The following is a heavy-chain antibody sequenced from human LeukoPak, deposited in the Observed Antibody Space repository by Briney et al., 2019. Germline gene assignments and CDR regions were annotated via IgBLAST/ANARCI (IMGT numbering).Heavy chain of an antibody. CDR1: GYSFTNYA. J-gene: IGHJ3*01. CDR2: INTNTGNP. V-gene: IGHV7-4-1*02. Sequence: GASVKVSCKASGYSFTNYAMHWVRQAPGQGLEWVGWINTNTGNPTYAQGFTGRFVFSLVTSVSTAYLQISSLKAEDTAVYYCARDTNAVFDVWGQGTMVTVSS. CDR3: ARDTNAVFDV.